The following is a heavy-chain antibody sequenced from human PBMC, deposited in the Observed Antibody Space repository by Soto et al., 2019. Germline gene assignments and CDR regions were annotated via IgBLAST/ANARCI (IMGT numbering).Heavy chain of an antibody. CDR2: INTYNCNT. J-gene: IGHJ4*02. Sequence: QIQLVQAGAEVKKPGASVKVSCRASGYTFTKSGISWVRQATVQGLEWMGWINTYNCNTHYTQKLQGRVTMTTDTSTRTAYMDLRSLRADDTAVYYCARDPMTGSLHFDYCGQGTLVTGSS. CDR1: GYTFTKSG. V-gene: IGHV1-18*01. CDR3: ARDPMTGSLHFDY. D-gene: IGHD3-9*01.